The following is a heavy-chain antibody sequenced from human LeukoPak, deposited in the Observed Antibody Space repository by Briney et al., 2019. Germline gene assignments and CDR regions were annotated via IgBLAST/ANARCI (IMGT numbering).Heavy chain of an antibody. CDR3: ARGYDFWSSGWLDY. Sequence: GSLRLSFAASGFTFSSYWMSWVRQAPGKGLEWVATIKQDGSEKYYVDSVKGRFTISRDNSKNTLYLQMNSLRAEDTAVYYCARGYDFWSSGWLDYWGQGTLVTVSS. D-gene: IGHD3-3*01. J-gene: IGHJ4*02. V-gene: IGHV3-7*01. CDR1: GFTFSSYW. CDR2: IKQDGSEK.